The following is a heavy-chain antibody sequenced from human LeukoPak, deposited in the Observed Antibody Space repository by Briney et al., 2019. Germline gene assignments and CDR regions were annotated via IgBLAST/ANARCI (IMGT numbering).Heavy chain of an antibody. Sequence: SETLSLTCAVYGGSFSGYYWSWIRQPPGKGLEWIGEINHSGSTNYNPSLKSRVTISVDTSKNQFSLKLSSVTAADTAVYYCVRGLITMVRGVTYGMDVWGQGTTVTVSS. D-gene: IGHD3-10*01. CDR3: VRGLITMVRGVTYGMDV. J-gene: IGHJ6*02. CDR1: GGSFSGYY. CDR2: INHSGST. V-gene: IGHV4-34*01.